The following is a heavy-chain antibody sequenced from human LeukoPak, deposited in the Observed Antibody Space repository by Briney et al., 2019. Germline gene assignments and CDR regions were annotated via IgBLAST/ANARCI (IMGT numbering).Heavy chain of an antibody. V-gene: IGHV1-24*01. Sequence: ASVKVSCKVSGYTLTKLSMHWVRQAPGKGLEWMGGFDPEDGETIYGQKFQGRVTMTEDTSTDTAYMELSSLRSEDTAVYYCATDLATVVIVTNYWGQGTLVTVSS. CDR2: FDPEDGET. CDR1: GYTLTKLS. D-gene: IGHD4-23*01. CDR3: ATDLATVVIVTNY. J-gene: IGHJ4*02.